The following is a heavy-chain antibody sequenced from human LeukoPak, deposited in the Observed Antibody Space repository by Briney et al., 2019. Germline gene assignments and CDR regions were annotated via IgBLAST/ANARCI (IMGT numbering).Heavy chain of an antibody. CDR2: MKGDGSEI. Sequence: GGSLRLSCAASGFIFSTYWMMWARQAPGMGLEWVANMKGDGSEIHYVDSVKGRFTISRDNARNSLFLQMNGLRPEDTAVYYCARPAYTAAYDLWGQGTMVTVSS. D-gene: IGHD3-16*01. J-gene: IGHJ3*01. CDR1: GFIFSTYW. CDR3: ARPAYTAAYDL. V-gene: IGHV3-7*01.